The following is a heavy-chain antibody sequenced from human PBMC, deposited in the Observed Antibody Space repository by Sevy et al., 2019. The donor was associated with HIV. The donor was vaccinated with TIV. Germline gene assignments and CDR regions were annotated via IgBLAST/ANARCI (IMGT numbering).Heavy chain of an antibody. J-gene: IGHJ3*02. CDR1: GGTFSSYA. D-gene: IGHD2-15*01. CDR3: AREYCSGGSCPDAFDI. CDR2: IIPIFGTA. V-gene: IGHV1-69*13. Sequence: ASVKVSCKASGGTFSSYAISWVRQAPGQGLEWMGRIIPIFGTANYAQKFQGRVTITADESTSTAYMELSILRSEDTAVYYCAREYCSGGSCPDAFDIWGQGTMVTVSS.